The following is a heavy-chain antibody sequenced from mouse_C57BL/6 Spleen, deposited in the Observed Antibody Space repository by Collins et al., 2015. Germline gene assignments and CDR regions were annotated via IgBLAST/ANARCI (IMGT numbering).Heavy chain of an antibody. CDR2: IHPNSGST. Sequence: QVQLQQPGAELVKPGASVKLSCKASGYTFTSYWMHWVKQRPGQGLEWIGMIHPNSGSTNYNEKFKSKATLTVDKSSSTAYMQLSSLTSEDSAVYYCARRGNYYGSDAMDYWGQGTSVTVSS. CDR3: ARRGNYYGSDAMDY. CDR1: GYTFTSYW. D-gene: IGHD1-1*01. V-gene: IGHV1-64*01. J-gene: IGHJ4*01.